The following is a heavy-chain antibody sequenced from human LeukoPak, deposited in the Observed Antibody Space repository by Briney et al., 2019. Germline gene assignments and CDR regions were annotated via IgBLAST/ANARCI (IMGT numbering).Heavy chain of an antibody. CDR1: GFTFSSKW. V-gene: IGHV3-7*01. J-gene: IGHJ3*02. CDR3: ASPVTLPAYCGGDCSDAFDI. Sequence: PGGSLRLSCAASGFTFSSKWMSWVRQAPGKALEWVANIKRDGGEKYYGDSVKGRFTISRDNAKNSLYLQMNSLRAEDTAVYYCASPVTLPAYCGGDCSDAFDIWGQGTMVTVSS. CDR2: IKRDGGEK. D-gene: IGHD2-21*01.